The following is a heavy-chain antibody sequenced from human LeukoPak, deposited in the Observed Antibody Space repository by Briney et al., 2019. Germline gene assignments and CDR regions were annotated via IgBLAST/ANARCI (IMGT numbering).Heavy chain of an antibody. J-gene: IGHJ4*02. CDR1: RFTFSDFY. V-gene: IGHV3-30-3*01. CDR2: ISYDGSNK. CDR3: ARDRRFANHDY. D-gene: IGHD3-16*01. Sequence: PGGSLRLSCAASRFTFSDFYMSWVRQAPGKGLEWVAVISYDGSNKYYADSVKGRFTISRDNSKNTLYLQMNSLRAEDTAVYYCARDRRFANHDYWGQGTLVTVSS.